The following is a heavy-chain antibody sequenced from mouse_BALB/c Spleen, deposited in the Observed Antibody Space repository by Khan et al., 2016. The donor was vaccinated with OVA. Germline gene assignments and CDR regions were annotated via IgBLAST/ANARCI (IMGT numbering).Heavy chain of an antibody. CDR3: ARIYGGDFDY. CDR2: ISYSGNT. V-gene: IGHV3-2*02. Sequence: VQLKQSGPGLVKPSQSLSLTCTVTGYSITTDYAWNWIRQFPGNQLEWMGYISYSGNTKYNPSLKSRISITRDTSKNQFFLQLKSVTTEDTARYYCARIYGGDFDYWGQGTTLTVSS. CDR1: GYSITTDYA. J-gene: IGHJ2*01. D-gene: IGHD1-1*01.